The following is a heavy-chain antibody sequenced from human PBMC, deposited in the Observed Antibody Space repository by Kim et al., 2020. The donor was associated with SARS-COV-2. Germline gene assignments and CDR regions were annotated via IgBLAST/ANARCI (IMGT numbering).Heavy chain of an antibody. Sequence: GGSLRLSCAASGFNFSSYIMHWVRQAPGKGLEWVAVTSYDERSKYYAGSVKGRFTISRDNSKNVLYLQMNSVRGEDTAVYYCAKESNAFDNWGRGTMVTVSS. V-gene: IGHV3-30*18. CDR1: GFNFSSYI. J-gene: IGHJ3*02. CDR3: AKESNAFDN. CDR2: TSYDERSK.